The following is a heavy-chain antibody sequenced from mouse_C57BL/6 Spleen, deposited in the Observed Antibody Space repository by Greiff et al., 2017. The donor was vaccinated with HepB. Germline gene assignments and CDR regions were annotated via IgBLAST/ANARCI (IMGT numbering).Heavy chain of an antibody. CDR1: GFSLTSYA. J-gene: IGHJ4*01. CDR2: IWTGGGT. Sequence: VQLQESGPGLVAPSQSLSITCTVSGFSLTSYAISWVRQPPGKGLEWLGVIWTGGGTNYNSALKSRLSISKDNSKSQVFLKMNSLQTDDTARYYCASIYYDYDGRGGYYAMDYWGQGTSVTVSS. V-gene: IGHV2-9-1*01. D-gene: IGHD2-4*01. CDR3: ASIYYDYDGRGGYYAMDY.